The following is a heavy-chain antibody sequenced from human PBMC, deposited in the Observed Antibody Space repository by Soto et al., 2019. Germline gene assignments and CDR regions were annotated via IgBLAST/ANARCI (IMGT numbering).Heavy chain of an antibody. J-gene: IGHJ4*02. D-gene: IGHD6-19*01. CDR2: ISSRSTYT. CDR3: ARGNYGWYLGDFDY. V-gene: IGHV3-11*05. CDR1: GFTFSDYY. Sequence: QVQLVESGGGLVKPGGSLRLSCAASGFTFSDYYMTWIRQAPGKGLEWLSYISSRSTYTNYADSVQGRFTISRDNAXNSLYLQMNSLRAEDTAVYYCARGNYGWYLGDFDYWGQGTLVSVSS.